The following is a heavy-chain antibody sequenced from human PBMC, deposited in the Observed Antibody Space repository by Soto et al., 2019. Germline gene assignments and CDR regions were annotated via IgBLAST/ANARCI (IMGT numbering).Heavy chain of an antibody. Sequence: PGGSLRLSCAASGFTFSSYGMHWVRQAPGKGLEWVAVISYDGGNKYYADSVKGRFTISRDNSKNTLYLQMNSLRAEDTAVYYCAKDGRVATWIESYYYMDVWGKGTTVTVSS. CDR3: AKDGRVATWIESYYYMDV. V-gene: IGHV3-30*18. J-gene: IGHJ6*03. CDR1: GFTFSSYG. D-gene: IGHD5-12*01. CDR2: ISYDGGNK.